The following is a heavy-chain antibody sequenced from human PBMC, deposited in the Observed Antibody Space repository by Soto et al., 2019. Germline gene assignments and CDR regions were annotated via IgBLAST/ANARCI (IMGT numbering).Heavy chain of an antibody. Sequence: GGSLRLSCAASGFTFSSYAMSWVRQAPGKGLEWVSAISGSGGSTYYADSVKGRFTISRDNSKNTLYLQMNSLRAEDKAVYYCAKDVAAAGDSYYYYGMDVWGQGTTVTVS. CDR3: AKDVAAAGDSYYYYGMDV. J-gene: IGHJ6*02. V-gene: IGHV3-23*01. CDR1: GFTFSSYA. CDR2: ISGSGGST. D-gene: IGHD6-13*01.